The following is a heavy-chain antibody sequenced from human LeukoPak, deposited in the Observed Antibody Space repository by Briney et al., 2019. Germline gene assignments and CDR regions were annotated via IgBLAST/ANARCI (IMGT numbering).Heavy chain of an antibody. CDR2: IYYSGST. Sequence: SETLSLTCTVSGGSISSYYWSWIRQPPGKGLEWIGYIYYSGSTNYNPSLKSRVTISVDTSKNQFSLKLSSVTAADTAIYYCAKDCGWLHFCYWGQGTLVTVSS. V-gene: IGHV4-59*01. CDR1: GGSISSYY. D-gene: IGHD5-24*01. J-gene: IGHJ4*02. CDR3: AKDCGWLHFCY.